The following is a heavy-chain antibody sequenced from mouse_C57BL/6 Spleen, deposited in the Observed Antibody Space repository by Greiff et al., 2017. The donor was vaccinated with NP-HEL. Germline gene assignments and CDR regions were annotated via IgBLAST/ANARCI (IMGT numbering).Heavy chain of an antibody. CDR1: GYAFTNYL. J-gene: IGHJ1*03. D-gene: IGHD2-2*01. CDR2: INPGSGGT. V-gene: IGHV1-54*01. CDR3: ARWDGYERYFDV. Sequence: QVHVKQSGAELVRPGTSVKVSCKASGYAFTNYLIEWVKQRPGQGLEWIGVINPGSGGTNYNEKFKGKATLTADKSSSTAYMQLSSLTSEDSAVYFCARWDGYERYFDVWGTGTTVTVSS.